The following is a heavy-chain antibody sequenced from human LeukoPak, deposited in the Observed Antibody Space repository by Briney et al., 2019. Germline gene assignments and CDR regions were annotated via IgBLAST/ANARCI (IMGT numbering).Heavy chain of an antibody. CDR1: GFTFSSYG. V-gene: IGHV3-23*01. CDR3: TTEHGTMIVVPRRY. J-gene: IGHJ4*02. CDR2: ISGSGGST. D-gene: IGHD3-22*01. Sequence: GGSLRLSCAASGFTFSSYGMSWVRQAPGKGLEWVSAISGSGGSTYYADSVKGRFTISRDNSKNTLYLQMNSLKTEDTAVYYCTTEHGTMIVVPRRYWGQGTLVTVSS.